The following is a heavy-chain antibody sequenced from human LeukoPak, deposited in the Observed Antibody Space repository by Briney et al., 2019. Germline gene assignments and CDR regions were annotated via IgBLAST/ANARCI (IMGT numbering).Heavy chain of an antibody. CDR2: IYHSGST. J-gene: IGHJ4*02. D-gene: IGHD2/OR15-2a*01. V-gene: IGHV4-38-2*02. CDR1: GGSISSGYY. CDR3: ARDLRVGLVIDYFDY. Sequence: SETLSLTCTVSGGSISSGYYWGWIRQPPGKGLEWIGSIYHSGSTYYNPSLKSRVTISVDTSKNQFSLKLSSVTAADTAVYYCARDLRVGLVIDYFDYWGQGTLVTVSS.